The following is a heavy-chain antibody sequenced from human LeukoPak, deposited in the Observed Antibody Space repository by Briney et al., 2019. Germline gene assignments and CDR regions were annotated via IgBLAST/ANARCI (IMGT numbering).Heavy chain of an antibody. CDR3: ARRLAASNTFDS. V-gene: IGHV5-51*01. J-gene: IGHJ4*02. CDR1: GYSFTSYW. CDR2: IYPGDSST. D-gene: IGHD6-13*01. Sequence: GESLKISCKGSGYSFTSYWIGWVRQMPGRGLEWMGIIYPGDSSTKYSPSFQGQVTTSADKSISTAYLQWSSLQASDSAMYYCARRLAASNTFDSWGQGTLVTVSS.